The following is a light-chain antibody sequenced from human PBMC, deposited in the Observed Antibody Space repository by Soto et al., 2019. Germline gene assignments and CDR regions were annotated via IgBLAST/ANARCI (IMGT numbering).Light chain of an antibody. Sequence: QFVLTQPPSVSAAPGQKVTISCSGSSSNIGNNAVNWYQQLPGKAPKLLIHDDNRESSGVSHRFSGSNSGTSASLAISDLQSEDEAHYYCAAWDDSLNGPVFGGGTQLTVL. CDR1: SSNIGNNA. CDR3: AAWDDSLNGPV. V-gene: IGLV1-36*01. J-gene: IGLJ3*02. CDR2: DDN.